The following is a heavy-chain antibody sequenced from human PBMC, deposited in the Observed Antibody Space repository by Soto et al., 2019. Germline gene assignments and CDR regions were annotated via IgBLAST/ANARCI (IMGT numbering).Heavy chain of an antibody. Sequence: EVQLVESGGGLVQPGGSLRLSCAASAFTFNNYWMHWVRQAPGEWLVWVSRISPDGSTTTSADSVKGRFTISQDNAKNTLYREMNSLRVEDTAVYYCVGGFTPHSSKTEGGWQGGWFDPWGQGTLVTVSS. J-gene: IGHJ5*02. V-gene: IGHV3-74*01. D-gene: IGHD6-13*01. CDR1: AFTFNNYW. CDR3: VGGFTPHSSKTEGGWQGGWFDP. CDR2: ISPDGSTT.